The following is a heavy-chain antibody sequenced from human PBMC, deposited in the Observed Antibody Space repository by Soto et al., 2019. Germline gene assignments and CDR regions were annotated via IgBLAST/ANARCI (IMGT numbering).Heavy chain of an antibody. D-gene: IGHD3-3*01. CDR2: FYYSGSP. Sequence: PSETLSLTCTVSGGSISSTTYYWGWIRQPPGKGLEWIGSFYYSGSPYYNPSLKSRVTVSVDMSKNQFSLKLSSVTAADTAVYYCARQIGFWSGSYIPSYFDYWGQGTLVTVSS. CDR3: ARQIGFWSGSYIPSYFDY. J-gene: IGHJ4*02. CDR1: GGSISSTTYY. V-gene: IGHV4-39*01.